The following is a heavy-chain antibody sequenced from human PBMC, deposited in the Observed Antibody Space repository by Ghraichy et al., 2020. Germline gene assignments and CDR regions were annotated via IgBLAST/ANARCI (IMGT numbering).Heavy chain of an antibody. CDR1: GGSISSYY. D-gene: IGHD2-2*01. CDR3: SSDVVPSATKYGLDV. Sequence: SETLSLTCTVSGGSISSYYWNWIRQPPGKGLEWIGFIYYSGSTNYNSSLKSRVTISVDPSKNQFSLKLSSVTAAATAVYYCSSDVVPSATKYGLDVWGQGTPVTVSS. CDR2: IYYSGST. J-gene: IGHJ6*02. V-gene: IGHV4-59*01.